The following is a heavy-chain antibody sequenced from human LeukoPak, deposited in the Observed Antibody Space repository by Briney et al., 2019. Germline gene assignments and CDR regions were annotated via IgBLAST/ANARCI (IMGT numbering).Heavy chain of an antibody. Sequence: SETLSLTCTVSGGSISSGSYYWSWIRQPAGKGLEWIGRIYTSGSTNYNPSLKSRVTISVDTSKNQFSLKLSSVTAADTAVYYCARAYCSGGTCYDSRGWFDPWGQGTLVTVSS. CDR2: IYTSGST. D-gene: IGHD2-15*01. J-gene: IGHJ5*02. CDR3: ARAYCSGGTCYDSRGWFDP. V-gene: IGHV4-61*02. CDR1: GGSISSGSYY.